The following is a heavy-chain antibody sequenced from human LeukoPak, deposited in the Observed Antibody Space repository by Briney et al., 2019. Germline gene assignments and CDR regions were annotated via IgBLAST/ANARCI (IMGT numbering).Heavy chain of an antibody. J-gene: IGHJ4*02. Sequence: ASVKVSCKASGYTFTSYDINWVRQAPGQGLEWMGWMNPNSGNTGYAQKFQGRVTMTRNTSISTAYMELSSLRSEDTAVYYCARGLLKRRCGGDCYSFDYWGQGTLVTVSS. V-gene: IGHV1-8*02. D-gene: IGHD2-21*02. CDR3: ARGLLKRRCGGDCYSFDY. CDR2: MNPNSGNT. CDR1: GYTFTSYD.